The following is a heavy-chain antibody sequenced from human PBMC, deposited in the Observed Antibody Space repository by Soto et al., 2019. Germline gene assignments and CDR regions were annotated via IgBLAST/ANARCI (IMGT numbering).Heavy chain of an antibody. CDR3: ARSEEDSDYYYYGLDV. V-gene: IGHV6-1*01. CDR2: TYYSCRWYS. Sequence: SQTLSLTCVISVDSVSGSSEACNWVRQSPSRGLEWLGRTYYSCRWYSDFAVSVRGRIVINADTSKNQFSLQLNSVTPEDTAVYFCARSEEDSDYYYYGLDVWGQGTTVTVSS. J-gene: IGHJ6*02. CDR1: VDSVSGSSEA. D-gene: IGHD2-15*01.